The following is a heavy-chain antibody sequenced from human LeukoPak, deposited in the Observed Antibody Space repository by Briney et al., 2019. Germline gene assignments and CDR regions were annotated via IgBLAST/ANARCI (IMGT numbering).Heavy chain of an antibody. Sequence: GGSLRLSCAASGLTISSYSMNWVRQAPGKGLQWVSYISSSSSTIYYADSVKGRFTISRDNAKNSLYLQMNSLRAEDTAVYYCARALWFGEAFPAYWGQGTLVTVSS. CDR1: GLTISSYS. J-gene: IGHJ4*02. V-gene: IGHV3-48*01. CDR2: ISSSSSTI. D-gene: IGHD3-10*01. CDR3: ARALWFGEAFPAY.